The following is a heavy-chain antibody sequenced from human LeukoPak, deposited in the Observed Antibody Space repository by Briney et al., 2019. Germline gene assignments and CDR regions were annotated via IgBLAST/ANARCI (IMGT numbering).Heavy chain of an antibody. V-gene: IGHV3-30*04. J-gene: IGHJ4*02. D-gene: IGHD2-15*01. CDR3: AKSGLNRFDY. CDR2: ISYDGSNK. Sequence: GGSLRLSCAASGFTFSSYAMHWVRQAPGKGLEWVAVISYDGSNKYYADSVKGRFTISRDNSKNTVYLQMNSLRAEDTAVYYCAKSGLNRFDYWGQGTLVTVSS. CDR1: GFTFSSYA.